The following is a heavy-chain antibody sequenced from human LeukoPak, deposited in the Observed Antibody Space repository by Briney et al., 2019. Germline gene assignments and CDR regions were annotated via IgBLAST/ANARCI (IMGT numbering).Heavy chain of an antibody. CDR1: GFTFSSYG. CDR2: IWYGGSNK. V-gene: IGHV3-30*02. D-gene: IGHD3-3*01. CDR3: AKDLGIFGVAFDY. Sequence: GSLRLSCAASGFTFSSYGMHWVRQAPGKGLEWVAVIWYGGSNKYYADSVKGRFTISRDNSKNTLYLQMNSLRAEDTAVYYCAKDLGIFGVAFDYWGQGTLVTVSS. J-gene: IGHJ4*02.